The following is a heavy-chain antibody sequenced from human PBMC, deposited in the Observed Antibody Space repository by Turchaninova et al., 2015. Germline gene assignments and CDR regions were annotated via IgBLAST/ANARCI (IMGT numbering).Heavy chain of an antibody. J-gene: IGHJ3*01. V-gene: IGHV2-5*02. CDR1: GVSLSTSGVG. D-gene: IGHD3-16*01. Sequence: QITLKESGPTLVQPSQTLTLTCTFSGVSLSTSGVGVGLVRQPQGKALEWLSLYYWVDVGRYNPSLRSRLTITKDTSNSQVVITIANMDPVDTATYYCVHIMITYGGVTRLDAFNVWGPGTMVTVSS. CDR3: VHIMITYGGVTRLDAFNV. CDR2: YYWVDVG.